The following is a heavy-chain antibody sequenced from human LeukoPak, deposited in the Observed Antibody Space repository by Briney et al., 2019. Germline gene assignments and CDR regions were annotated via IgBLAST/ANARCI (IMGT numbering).Heavy chain of an antibody. J-gene: IGHJ4*02. D-gene: IGHD3-16*01. CDR1: GFTVSSNA. V-gene: IGHV3-23*01. CDR2: ISDSGGTT. Sequence: AVSLRLSCAASGFTVSSNAMYWVRQAPGRGREWVATISDSGGTTYYADSVKGRLTISRDNSKNTLYLQMNSLSPEDTAVYYCARRPGGLYYFDYWGQGVLVTVSS. CDR3: ARRPGGLYYFDY.